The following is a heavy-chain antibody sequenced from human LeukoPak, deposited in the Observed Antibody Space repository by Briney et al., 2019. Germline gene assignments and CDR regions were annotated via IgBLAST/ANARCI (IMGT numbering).Heavy chain of an antibody. CDR3: ARVITMVRGALDY. J-gene: IGHJ4*02. V-gene: IGHV3-7*04. CDR2: IKQDGSEK. D-gene: IGHD3-10*01. CDR1: GFTFSNYW. Sequence: PGGSLRLSCAASGFTFSNYWMSRVRQAPGKGLEWVANIKQDGSEKYYVDSVKGQFTISRDHAKNSLYLQMNSLRTEDTAVYYCARVITMVRGALDYWGQGTLVTVSS.